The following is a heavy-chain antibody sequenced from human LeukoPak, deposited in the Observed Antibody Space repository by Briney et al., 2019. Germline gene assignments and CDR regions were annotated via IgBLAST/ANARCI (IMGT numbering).Heavy chain of an antibody. J-gene: IGHJ4*02. CDR2: ISYDGSNK. V-gene: IGHV3-30-3*01. Sequence: PGGSLRLSCVASGLTLGSYAMSWVRQAPGKGLEWVAVISYDGSNKYYADSVKGRFTISRDNSKNTLYLQMNSLRAEDTAVYYCARSVDIVATFDYWGQGTLVTVSS. D-gene: IGHD5-12*01. CDR1: GLTLGSYA. CDR3: ARSVDIVATFDY.